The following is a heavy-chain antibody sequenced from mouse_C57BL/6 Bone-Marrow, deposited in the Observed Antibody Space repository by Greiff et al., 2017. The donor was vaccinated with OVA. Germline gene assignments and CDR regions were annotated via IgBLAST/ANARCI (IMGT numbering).Heavy chain of an antibody. D-gene: IGHD1-1*01. CDR3: ARSTTVVGGAMDY. V-gene: IGHV14-2*01. CDR2: IDPEDGET. CDR1: GFNIKDYY. J-gene: IGHJ4*01. Sequence: DVKLVESGAELVKPGASVKLSCTASGFNIKDYYMHWVKQRTEQGLEWIGRIDPEDGETKYAPQFQGKAPITADTSSNTAYLQLSSLTSEYTAVYYCARSTTVVGGAMDYWGQGTSVTVSS.